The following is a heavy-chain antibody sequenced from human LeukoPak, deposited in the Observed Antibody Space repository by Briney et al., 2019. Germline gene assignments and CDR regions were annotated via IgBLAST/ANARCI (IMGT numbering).Heavy chain of an antibody. V-gene: IGHV4-31*03. D-gene: IGHD6-19*01. CDR3: ARDRGSGWYVN. CDR1: GGSISSGGYY. CDR2: IYCSGST. Sequence: SQTLSLTCTVSGGSISSGGYYCSWIRQHPGKGLEWIGYIYCSGSTYYNPSLKSRVTISVDTSKNQFSLKLSSVTAADTAVYYCARDRGSGWYVNWGQGTLVTVSS. J-gene: IGHJ4*02.